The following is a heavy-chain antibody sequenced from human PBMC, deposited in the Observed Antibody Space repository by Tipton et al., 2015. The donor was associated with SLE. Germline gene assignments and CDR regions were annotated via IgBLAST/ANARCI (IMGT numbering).Heavy chain of an antibody. D-gene: IGHD3-10*01. CDR3: ARDYYGSGFDAFDI. CDR1: GGSISSSSYY. V-gene: IGHV4-39*07. CDR2: IYYSGST. J-gene: IGHJ3*02. Sequence: TLSLTCTVSGGSISSSSYYWGWIRQPPGKGLEWIGSIYYSGSTYYNPSLKSRVTISVDTSKNQFSLKLSSVTAADTAVYYCARDYYGSGFDAFDIWGQGTTVTVSS.